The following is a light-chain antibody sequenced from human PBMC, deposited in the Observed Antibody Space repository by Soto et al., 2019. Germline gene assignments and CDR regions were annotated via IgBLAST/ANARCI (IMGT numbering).Light chain of an antibody. CDR2: EVT. CDR1: SSDVGNYNY. Sequence: QSALTQPASVSGSPGQSITISCPGTSSDVGNYNYVSWYQHHPGKGPQLLIYEVTNRPSGVSTRFSGSKSGNTASLTISGLQAEDEAEYYCSSYTSDITHIFGTGTKLTVL. V-gene: IGLV2-14*01. J-gene: IGLJ1*01. CDR3: SSYTSDITHI.